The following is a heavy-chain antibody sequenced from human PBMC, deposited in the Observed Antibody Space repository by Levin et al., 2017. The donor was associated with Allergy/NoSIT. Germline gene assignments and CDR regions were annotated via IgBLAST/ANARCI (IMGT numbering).Heavy chain of an antibody. CDR3: ARDREVRGVIIGPFDY. J-gene: IGHJ4*02. Sequence: GESLKISCAASGFTFSSYSMNWVRQAPGKGLEWVSYISSSSSTIYYADSVKGRFTISRDNAKNSLYLQMNSLRDEDTAVYYCARDREVRGVIIGPFDYWGQGTLVTVSS. CDR1: GFTFSSYS. V-gene: IGHV3-48*02. CDR2: ISSSSSTI. D-gene: IGHD3-10*01.